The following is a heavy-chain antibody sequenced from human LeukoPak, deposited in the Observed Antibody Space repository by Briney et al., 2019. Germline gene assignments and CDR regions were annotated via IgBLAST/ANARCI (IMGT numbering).Heavy chain of an antibody. CDR1: VFTFSNYW. J-gene: IGHJ4*02. Sequence: GGSLRLSCVASVFTFSNYWMNWVRQAPGKGLEWVANIKQDGSEKYYVDSVKGRFTISRDNAKNSLYLQMNSLRAEDTAVYYCARDAAYCGGDCCYFDYWGQGTLVTAPS. V-gene: IGHV3-7*01. CDR3: ARDAAYCGGDCCYFDY. CDR2: IKQDGSEK. D-gene: IGHD2-21*01.